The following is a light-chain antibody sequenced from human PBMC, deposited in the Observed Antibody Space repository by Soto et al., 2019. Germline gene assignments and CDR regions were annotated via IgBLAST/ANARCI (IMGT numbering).Light chain of an antibody. J-gene: IGLJ1*01. CDR2: DVS. V-gene: IGLV2-14*03. CDR3: YSYTSSNTYV. CDR1: SSDVGGYNY. Sequence: LTQPASVSGSPGQSITISCTGTSSDVGGYNYVSWYQHHPGKVPQLLIYDVSNRPSGVSNRFSGSKSGNTASLTISGLQAEDEADYYCYSYTSSNTYVFGTGTKVTVL.